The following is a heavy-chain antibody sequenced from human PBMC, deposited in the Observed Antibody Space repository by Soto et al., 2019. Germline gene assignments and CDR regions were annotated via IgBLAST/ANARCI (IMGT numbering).Heavy chain of an antibody. D-gene: IGHD6-13*01. Sequence: EVQLVESGGVVVQPRGSLRLSCAASGFTFDDYTMHWVRQAPGKGLEWVSLISWDGGSTYYADSVKGRFTISRDNSKNSLYLQMNSLRTEDTALYYCAKESAAGRGGFDYWGQGTLVTVSS. CDR2: ISWDGGST. V-gene: IGHV3-43*01. J-gene: IGHJ4*02. CDR1: GFTFDDYT. CDR3: AKESAAGRGGFDY.